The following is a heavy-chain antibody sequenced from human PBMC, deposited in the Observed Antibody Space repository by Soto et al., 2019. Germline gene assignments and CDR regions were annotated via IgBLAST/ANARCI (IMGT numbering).Heavy chain of an antibody. CDR1: GYLFPDYY. J-gene: IGHJ4*01. Sequence: ASVKVSCKASGYLFPDYYVHWVRQAPGEGLEWMGRINPNGGGTNYAQKFEGWVTMTTDTSISTAYMELSRLNFDDTAVYYWARGEQLVHFDSWGQGTLGTVAS. V-gene: IGHV1-2*04. CDR2: INPNGGGT. CDR3: ARGEQLVHFDS. D-gene: IGHD6-6*01.